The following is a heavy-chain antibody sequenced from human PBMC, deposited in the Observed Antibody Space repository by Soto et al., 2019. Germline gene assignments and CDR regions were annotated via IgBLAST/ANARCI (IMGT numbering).Heavy chain of an antibody. Sequence: ASVKVSGKASGYTFTGYYMHWVRQAPGQGLEWMGWINPNSGGTNYAQKFQGRVTMTRDTSISTAYMELSRLRSDDTAVYYCARDPVVAVAGTAGFDYWVHRTLVTVS. CDR1: GYTFTGYY. D-gene: IGHD6-19*01. J-gene: IGHJ4*01. CDR2: INPNSGGT. V-gene: IGHV1-2*02. CDR3: ARDPVVAVAGTAGFDY.